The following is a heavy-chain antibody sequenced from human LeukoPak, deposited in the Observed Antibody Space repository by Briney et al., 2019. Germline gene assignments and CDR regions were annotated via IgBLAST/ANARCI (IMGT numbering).Heavy chain of an antibody. Sequence: GGSLRLSCTASGFTFGDYAMSWFRQAPGKGLEWGGFIRSKAYGGTTEYAATVKGRFTISRDDSKTIAYLKMNSLKTEDTAVYYCTRGYCSSTSCADYYYYMDVWGKGTTVTVSS. D-gene: IGHD2-2*01. CDR3: TRGYCSSTSCADYYYYMDV. J-gene: IGHJ6*03. CDR1: GFTFGDYA. CDR2: IRSKAYGGTT. V-gene: IGHV3-49*03.